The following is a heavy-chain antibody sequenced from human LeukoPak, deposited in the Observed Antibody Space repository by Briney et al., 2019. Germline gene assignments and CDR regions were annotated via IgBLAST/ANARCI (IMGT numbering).Heavy chain of an antibody. Sequence: HSGGSLRLSCAASGFTFSHYYMNWVRQAPGKGLEWISYISSGSSTIYYADSVQGRFTISRDNTKNSLYLQMNSLRAEDTAVYYCARKADYSYESSGSHFLQHWGQGSLVTVSS. V-gene: IGHV3-48*04. J-gene: IGHJ1*01. D-gene: IGHD3-22*01. CDR1: GFTFSHYY. CDR3: ARKADYSYESSGSHFLQH. CDR2: ISSGSSTI.